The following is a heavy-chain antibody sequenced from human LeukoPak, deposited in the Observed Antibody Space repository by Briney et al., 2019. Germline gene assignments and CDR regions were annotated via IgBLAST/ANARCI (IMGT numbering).Heavy chain of an antibody. V-gene: IGHV3-23*01. CDR1: GFTFSSYA. CDR3: AKSDYYDSSGYYYGSDY. Sequence: GRSLRLSCAASGFTFSSYAMTWVRQAPGKGLEWVSGISGSGGSTYYADSVKGRFTISRDNSKNTLYVQMNSLRAEDTAVYYCAKSDYYDSSGYYYGSDYWGQGTLVTASS. D-gene: IGHD3-22*01. CDR2: ISGSGGST. J-gene: IGHJ4*02.